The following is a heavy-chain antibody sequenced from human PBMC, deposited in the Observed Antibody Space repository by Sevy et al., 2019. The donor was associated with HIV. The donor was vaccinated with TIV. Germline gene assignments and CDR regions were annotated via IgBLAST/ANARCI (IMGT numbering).Heavy chain of an antibody. V-gene: IGHV3-33*01. J-gene: IGHJ4*02. Sequence: GGSLRLSCAASGFTFSKYGMHWVRQAPGKGLEWVALIGFDGSKKYYADSVKGRFTISRDNSKNTLYLQMNSLRAEDTDVYYCVSGADSYDSGEANWDYWGQGTLVTVSS. CDR1: GFTFSKYG. CDR3: VSGADSYDSGEANWDY. D-gene: IGHD2-21*01. CDR2: IGFDGSKK.